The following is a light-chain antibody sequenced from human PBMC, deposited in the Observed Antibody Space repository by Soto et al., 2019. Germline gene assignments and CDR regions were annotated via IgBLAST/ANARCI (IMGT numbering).Light chain of an antibody. Sequence: DIQMTQSPSSLSASVGDRVTITCRTSQSISSYLNWYQQKPGKAPKLLIYAASSLQSGVPSRFSGSGSGTDFTLTISSLQPEDFATYHCQQSYSTPRTFGQGTKVEIK. J-gene: IGKJ1*01. CDR1: QSISSY. CDR2: AAS. CDR3: QQSYSTPRT. V-gene: IGKV1-39*01.